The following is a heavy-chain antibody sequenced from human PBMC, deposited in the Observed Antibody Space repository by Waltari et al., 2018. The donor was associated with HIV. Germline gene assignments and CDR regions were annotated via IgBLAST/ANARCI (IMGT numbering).Heavy chain of an antibody. D-gene: IGHD3-22*01. CDR2: IFYNGNT. CDR1: GGSISSETYY. V-gene: IGHV4-39*01. CDR3: ARQLIVVIPNYWYFDL. Sequence: QLQLQESGPGLVKPSETLYLICTVSGGSISSETYYWGWLSQPPGRELEWIGSIFYNGNTYYTPSLESRVTISVDTSKNLLSLKLTSVTAADTAVYFCARQLIVVIPNYWYFDLWGRGTLVTVSS. J-gene: IGHJ2*01.